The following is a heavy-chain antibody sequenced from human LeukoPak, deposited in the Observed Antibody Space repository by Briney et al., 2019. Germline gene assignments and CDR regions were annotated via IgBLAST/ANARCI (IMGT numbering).Heavy chain of an antibody. CDR1: GFTFSDRY. CDR2: ISSSSSYI. D-gene: IGHD3-9*01. V-gene: IGHV3-11*05. Sequence: GGSLRLSCGAAGFTFSDRYMSWIRQAPGKGMEWVSSISSSSSYIYYADSVKGRFTISRDNAKNSLYLQMNSLRAEDTAVYYCAIGPEGDYDILASFDYWGQGTLVTVSS. J-gene: IGHJ4*02. CDR3: AIGPEGDYDILASFDY.